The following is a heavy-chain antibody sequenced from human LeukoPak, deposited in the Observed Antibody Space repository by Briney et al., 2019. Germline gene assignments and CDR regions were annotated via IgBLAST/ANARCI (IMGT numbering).Heavy chain of an antibody. Sequence: GGSLRLSCAASGFTFNDYTMHWVRQAPGKGLQWVSLFSWDGHSTYYGDSLRGRFTISRDNAKNSLYLQMNSLRAEDTAVYYCARDRGYGSGGFDYWGQGTLVTVSS. V-gene: IGHV3-43*01. CDR2: FSWDGHST. CDR3: ARDRGYGSGGFDY. CDR1: GFTFNDYT. D-gene: IGHD3-10*01. J-gene: IGHJ4*02.